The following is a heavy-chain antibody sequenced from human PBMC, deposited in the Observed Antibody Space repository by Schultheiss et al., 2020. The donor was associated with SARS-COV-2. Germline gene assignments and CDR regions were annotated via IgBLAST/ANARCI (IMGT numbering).Heavy chain of an antibody. Sequence: SETLSLTCAVYGGSFSAYYWSWIRQPPGKGLEWIGYIYYSGSTNYNPSLKSRVTISVDTSKNQFSLKLSSVTAADTAVYYCARGFPPRNPGIYVVVPAAIRINWFDPWGQGTLVTVSS. V-gene: IGHV4-59*12. CDR1: GGSFSAYY. CDR2: IYYSGST. J-gene: IGHJ5*02. D-gene: IGHD2-2*02. CDR3: ARGFPPRNPGIYVVVPAAIRINWFDP.